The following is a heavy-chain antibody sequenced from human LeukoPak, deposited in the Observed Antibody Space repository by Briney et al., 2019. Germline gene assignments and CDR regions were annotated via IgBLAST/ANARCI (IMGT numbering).Heavy chain of an antibody. Sequence: ASVKVSCKASGYTFTSYDINWVRQATGQGLEWMGWMNPNSGNTGYAQKFQGRVTMTRNTSISTAYMELSSLRSEDTAVYYCATITSLTGYQPPDYWGQGTLVTVSS. CDR2: MNPNSGNT. V-gene: IGHV1-8*01. CDR3: ATITSLTGYQPPDY. CDR1: GYTFTSYD. D-gene: IGHD3-9*01. J-gene: IGHJ4*02.